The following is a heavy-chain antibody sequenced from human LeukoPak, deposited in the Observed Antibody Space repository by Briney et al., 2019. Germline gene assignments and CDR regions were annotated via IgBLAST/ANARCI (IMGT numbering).Heavy chain of an antibody. CDR2: IRPSGDNT. CDR1: GFTFSSYD. V-gene: IGHV3-23*01. D-gene: IGHD3-22*01. J-gene: IGHJ4*02. Sequence: GGSLRLSCAASGFTFSSYDMTWVRQAPGRGLEWVSSIRPSGDNTYYGDSVKGRFTISRDNSKNILFLQMNFLRPEDTAVYYCARDSSGYQDYWGQGTLVTVSS. CDR3: ARDSSGYQDY.